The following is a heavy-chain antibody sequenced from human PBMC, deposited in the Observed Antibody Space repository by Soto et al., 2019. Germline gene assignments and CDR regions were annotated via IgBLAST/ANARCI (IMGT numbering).Heavy chain of an antibody. J-gene: IGHJ3*02. Sequence: QVQLQESGPGLVKPSETLSLTCAVSGGSISSYYWSWIRQPPGKGLEWIGYIYYSGSTNYNPSLKSRVTISVDTSKNQFSLKLSSVTAADTAVYYCARQQWLVLNAFDIWGQGTMVTVSS. V-gene: IGHV4-59*01. CDR3: ARQQWLVLNAFDI. CDR2: IYYSGST. CDR1: GGSISSYY. D-gene: IGHD6-19*01.